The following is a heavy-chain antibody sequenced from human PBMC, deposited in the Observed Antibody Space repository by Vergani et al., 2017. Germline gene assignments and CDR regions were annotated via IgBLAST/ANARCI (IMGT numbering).Heavy chain of an antibody. V-gene: IGHV3-23*01. D-gene: IGHD3-10*01. CDR2: ISGSGGST. Sequence: EVQLLESGGGLVPPGGSLRLSCAASGFTFSIYAMSWVRQAPGKGLEWVSAISGSGGSTYYADSVKGRFTISRDNSKNTLYLQMNSLRAEDTAVYYCAKDHKWFGELLLDYWGQGTLVTVSS. CDR1: GFTFSIYA. CDR3: AKDHKWFGELLLDY. J-gene: IGHJ4*02.